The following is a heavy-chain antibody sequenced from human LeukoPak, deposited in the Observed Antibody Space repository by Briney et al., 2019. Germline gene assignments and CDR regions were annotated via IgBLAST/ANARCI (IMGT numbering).Heavy chain of an antibody. V-gene: IGHV1-18*01. J-gene: IGHJ4*02. CDR2: ISAYNGNT. CDR3: ARDEPFRDNNDFWSGASPVTLFDY. CDR1: GYIFTSYG. D-gene: IGHD3-3*01. Sequence: ASVKVSCKASGYIFTSYGISWVRQAPGQGLEWMGWISAYNGNTKYAQKLQGRVTMTTDISTSTVYMELRSLRSDDTAVYYCARDEPFRDNNDFWSGASPVTLFDYWGQGTLVTVSS.